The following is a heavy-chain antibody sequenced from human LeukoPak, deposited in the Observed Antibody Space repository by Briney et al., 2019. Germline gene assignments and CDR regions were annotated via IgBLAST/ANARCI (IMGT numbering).Heavy chain of an antibody. CDR2: ISRSSSYI. V-gene: IGHV3-21*01. J-gene: IGHJ4*02. Sequence: GGSLRLSCAASGFTFSSYTMNWVRQAPGKGLEWVSSISRSSSYIYYADSMKGRFTISRDNAKNSLDLQMYSLRAEDTAVYYCARGSTVVRGVSPAGDYWGQGTLVTVSS. D-gene: IGHD3-10*01. CDR1: GFTFSSYT. CDR3: ARGSTVVRGVSPAGDY.